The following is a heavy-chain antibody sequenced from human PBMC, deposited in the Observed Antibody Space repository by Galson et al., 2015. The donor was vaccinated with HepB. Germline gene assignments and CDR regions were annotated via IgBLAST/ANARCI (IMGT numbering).Heavy chain of an antibody. J-gene: IGHJ4*02. CDR2: ISAYNGNT. CDR3: ARTGRSITMVRGSPRSPDY. Sequence: SVKVSCKASGYTFTSYGISWVRQAPGQGLEWMGWISAYNGNTNYAQKLQDRVTMTTDTSTSTAYMELRSLRSDDTAVYYCARTGRSITMVRGSPRSPDYWGQGTLVTVSS. V-gene: IGHV1-18*04. CDR1: GYTFTSYG. D-gene: IGHD3-10*01.